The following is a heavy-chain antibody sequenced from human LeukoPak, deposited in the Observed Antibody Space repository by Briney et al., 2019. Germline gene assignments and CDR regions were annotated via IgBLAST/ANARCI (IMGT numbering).Heavy chain of an antibody. Sequence: ASVKVSCKASGYTLTGYYMHWVRQAPGQGLEWMGWINPNSGGTNYAQKFQGRVTMTRDTSISTAYMELSRLRSDDTVVYYCARGGYPRSLYYYYGMDVWGQGTTVTVSS. CDR1: GYTLTGYY. D-gene: IGHD5-12*01. CDR2: INPNSGGT. J-gene: IGHJ6*02. CDR3: ARGGYPRSLYYYYGMDV. V-gene: IGHV1-2*02.